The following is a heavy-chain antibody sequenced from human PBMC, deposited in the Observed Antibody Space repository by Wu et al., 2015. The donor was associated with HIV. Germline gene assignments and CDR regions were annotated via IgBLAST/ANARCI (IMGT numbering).Heavy chain of an antibody. Sequence: QVQLVQSGAEVKKPGASVKVSCKASGYTFTSYYMHWVRQAPGQGLEWMGIINPSGGSTSYAQKFQGRVQARVTITSDESTSTANISLSSLRSDDTAVYYCAKSAYCGGDCYSRFDSWGQGTLVTVSS. J-gene: IGHJ4*02. CDR3: AKSAYCGGDCYSRFDS. CDR1: GYTFTSYY. D-gene: IGHD2-21*01. CDR2: INPSGGST. V-gene: IGHV1-46*01.